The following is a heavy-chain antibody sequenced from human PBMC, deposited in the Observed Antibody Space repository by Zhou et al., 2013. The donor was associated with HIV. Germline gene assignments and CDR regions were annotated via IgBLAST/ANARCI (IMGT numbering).Heavy chain of an antibody. V-gene: IGHV1-69*04. Sequence: QVQLVQSGAEVKKPGSSVKVSCKASGGTFSSYAISWVRQAPGQGLEWMGRIIPILGIANYAQKFQGRVTITADKSTSTAYMELSSLRSEDTAVYYCARVYGGAKGGWWYFDLWGRGTLVTVSS. CDR1: GGTFSSYA. D-gene: IGHD4-17*01. CDR3: ARVYGGAKGGWWYFDL. CDR2: IIPILGIA. J-gene: IGHJ2*01.